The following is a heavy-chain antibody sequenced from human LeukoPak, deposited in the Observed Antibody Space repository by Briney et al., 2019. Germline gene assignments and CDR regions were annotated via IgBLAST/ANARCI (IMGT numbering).Heavy chain of an antibody. CDR3: ARYDARYGMDV. CDR2: ISYDGSNK. D-gene: IGHD1-1*01. J-gene: IGHJ6*02. V-gene: IGHV3-30-3*01. CDR1: GFTFSSYA. Sequence: GRSLRLSCAASGFTFSSYAMHWVRQAPGKGLEWVAVISYDGSNKYYADSVKGRFTISRDNSKNTLYLQMNSLRAEDTAVYYCARYDARYGMDVWGHGTTVTVSS.